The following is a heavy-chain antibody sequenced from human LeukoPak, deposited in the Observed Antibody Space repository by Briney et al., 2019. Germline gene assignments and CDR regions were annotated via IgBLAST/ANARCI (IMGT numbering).Heavy chain of an antibody. J-gene: IGHJ4*02. V-gene: IGHV4-4*07. D-gene: IGHD6-13*01. CDR1: GGSISSYY. Sequence: PSETLSLTCTVSGGSISSYYWSWIRQPAGKGLEWIGRNYSGGNTNYNPSLKSRVTMSVDTPKNQFSLKLNSVTAADTAVYYCARGCPGGYSSSWYYYFDYWGQGTLVTVSS. CDR2: NYSGGNT. CDR3: ARGCPGGYSSSWYYYFDY.